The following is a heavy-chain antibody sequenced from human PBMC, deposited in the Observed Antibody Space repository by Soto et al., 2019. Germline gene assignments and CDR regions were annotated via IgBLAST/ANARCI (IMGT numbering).Heavy chain of an antibody. CDR2: MYYSGRT. CDR1: GGSISSYY. Sequence: PSETLSRTCTVSGGSISSYYWSWIRQPPGKGLEWIGYMYYSGRTNYNPSLKSRVTISVDTSKNQFSLKLSSVTAADTAVYYCARVVTAIHDAFDIWGQGTMVTVSS. D-gene: IGHD2-21*02. V-gene: IGHV4-59*01. CDR3: ARVVTAIHDAFDI. J-gene: IGHJ3*02.